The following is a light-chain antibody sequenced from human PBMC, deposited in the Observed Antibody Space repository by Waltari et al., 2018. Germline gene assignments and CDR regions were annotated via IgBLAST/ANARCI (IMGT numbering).Light chain of an antibody. CDR3: FVFHNNARV. CDR1: TGPVTRGHY. Sequence: QAVLTQEPSLTVSPGGTVTLIRGFSTGPVTRGHYPYWLQQKPGQAPRTLIYDTSNKPSWTPARFSGSLLGDKAALILSGAQPEDEAEYYCFVFHNNARVFGGGTKLTVL. CDR2: DTS. V-gene: IGLV7-46*01. J-gene: IGLJ3*02.